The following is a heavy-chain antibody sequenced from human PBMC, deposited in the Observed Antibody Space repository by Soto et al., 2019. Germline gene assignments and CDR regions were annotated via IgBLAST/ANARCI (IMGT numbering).Heavy chain of an antibody. D-gene: IGHD3-9*01. CDR3: AKVSYDILTGPGGLIDY. CDR1: GFTFCSYG. V-gene: IGHV3-30*18. Sequence: QVQLVESGGGVVQPGRSLRLSCAASGFTFCSYGMHWVRQAPGKGLEWVAVMSYDGRNKYYADSVKGRFTISRDNSKNTLYLQMNSLRAEDTAVYYCAKVSYDILTGPGGLIDYWGQGTLVTVSS. CDR2: MSYDGRNK. J-gene: IGHJ4*02.